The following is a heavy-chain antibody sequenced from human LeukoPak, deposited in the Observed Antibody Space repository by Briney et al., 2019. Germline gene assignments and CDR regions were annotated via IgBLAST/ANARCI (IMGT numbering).Heavy chain of an antibody. V-gene: IGHV1-69*06. Sequence: SVKVSCTASGGTFSSYAISWVRQAPGQGLEWMGGIIPIFGTANYAQKFQGRVTITADKSTSTAYMELSSLRSEDTAVYYCATAGGIMGATTSRLSFDYWGQGTLVTVSS. CDR1: GGTFSSYA. J-gene: IGHJ4*02. CDR3: ATAGGIMGATTSRLSFDY. D-gene: IGHD1-26*01. CDR2: IIPIFGTA.